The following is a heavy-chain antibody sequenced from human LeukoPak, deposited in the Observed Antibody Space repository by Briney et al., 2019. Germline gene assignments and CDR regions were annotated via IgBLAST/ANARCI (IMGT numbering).Heavy chain of an antibody. CDR2: IA. Sequence: SVKVSCKASGGTFSSYAISWVRQAPGQGLEWMGRIANYAQKFQGRVTITTDESTSTAYMELSSLRPEDTAVYYCARGDGYNYYYFEYWGQGTLVTVSS. D-gene: IGHD5-24*01. CDR3: ARGDGYNYYYFEY. J-gene: IGHJ4*02. V-gene: IGHV1-69*05. CDR1: GGTFSSYA.